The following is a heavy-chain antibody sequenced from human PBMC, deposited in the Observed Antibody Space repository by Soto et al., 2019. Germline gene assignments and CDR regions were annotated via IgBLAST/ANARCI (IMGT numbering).Heavy chain of an antibody. J-gene: IGHJ4*02. D-gene: IGHD3-22*01. CDR1: GYTFTGYY. V-gene: IGHV1-2*04. CDR3: ARDMTYYDSSGTFDY. Sequence: GASVKVSCKASGYTFTGYYMHWVRQAPGQGLEWMGWINPNSGGTNYAQKFQGWVTMTRDTSISTAYMELSRLRSDDTAVYYCARDMTYYDSSGTFDYWGQGTLVTVSS. CDR2: INPNSGGT.